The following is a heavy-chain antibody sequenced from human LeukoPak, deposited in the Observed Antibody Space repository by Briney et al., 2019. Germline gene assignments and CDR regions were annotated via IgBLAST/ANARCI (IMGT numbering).Heavy chain of an antibody. CDR3: GRHPGDFTGIVNHYYMDV. D-gene: IGHD1-26*01. Sequence: QPGGSLRLPCAASGFTFSTYAMSWVCQAPGKGLEWVSSINNSGGNTYYADSVKGRFTISRDNSKNTLFLHMTILKTEDSAVYYCGRHPGDFTGIVNHYYMDVWGKGTTVTVSS. CDR1: GFTFSTYA. CDR2: INNSGGNT. J-gene: IGHJ6*03. V-gene: IGHV3-23*01.